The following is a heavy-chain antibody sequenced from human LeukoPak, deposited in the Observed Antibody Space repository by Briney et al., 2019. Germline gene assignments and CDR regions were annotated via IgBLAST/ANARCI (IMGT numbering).Heavy chain of an antibody. D-gene: IGHD2-2*01. CDR3: ARGGIVVVPAARRAPFDY. CDR1: GFTFSGSA. Sequence: PGGSLKLSCAASGFTFSGSAMHWVRQAPGKGLEWVGRIRSRANTYATGYAVSVKGRFTISRDDSKNTLYLQMNSLRAEDTAVYYCARGGIVVVPAARRAPFDYWGQGTLVTVSS. CDR2: IRSRANTYAT. V-gene: IGHV3-73*01. J-gene: IGHJ4*02.